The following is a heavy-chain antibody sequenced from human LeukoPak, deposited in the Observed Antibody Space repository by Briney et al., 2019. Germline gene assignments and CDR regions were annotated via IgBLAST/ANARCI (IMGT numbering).Heavy chain of an antibody. Sequence: GGSLRLSCAASGFTFSSYWMSWVRQAPGKGLEWVANIKQDGSEKYYVDSVKGRFTISRDNAKNSLYLQMNSLRAEDAAVYYCARLYCGGDCPYYYYGMDGWGQGTTVTVPS. V-gene: IGHV3-7*01. J-gene: IGHJ6*02. CDR2: IKQDGSEK. D-gene: IGHD2-21*02. CDR1: GFTFSSYW. CDR3: ARLYCGGDCPYYYYGMDG.